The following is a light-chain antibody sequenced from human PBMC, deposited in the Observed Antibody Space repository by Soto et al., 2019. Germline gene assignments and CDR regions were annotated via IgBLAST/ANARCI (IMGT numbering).Light chain of an antibody. Sequence: DIQMTQSPSTLSASVGDRVTITCRASQSISSWLAWYQQKPGKAPKLLIYKASSLESGVPSRFSGSGSGTEFTLTISSLQPDDFATYYCKKYNNYPWTFGQGTKV. CDR2: KAS. CDR3: KKYNNYPWT. V-gene: IGKV1-5*03. CDR1: QSISSW. J-gene: IGKJ1*01.